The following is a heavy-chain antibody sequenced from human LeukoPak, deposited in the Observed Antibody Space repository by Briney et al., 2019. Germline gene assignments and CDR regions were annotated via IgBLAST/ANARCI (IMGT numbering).Heavy chain of an antibody. CDR1: GGTFSSYA. CDR2: IIPIFGTA. D-gene: IGHD3-3*01. Sequence: ASVKVSCKASGGTFSSYAISWVRQAPGQGLEWMGGIIPIFGTANYAQKFQGRVTTTADESTSTAYMELSSLRSEDTAVYYCARAERITIFGVVTPGYYYYMDVWGKGTTVTVSS. CDR3: ARAERITIFGVVTPGYYYYMDV. J-gene: IGHJ6*03. V-gene: IGHV1-69*13.